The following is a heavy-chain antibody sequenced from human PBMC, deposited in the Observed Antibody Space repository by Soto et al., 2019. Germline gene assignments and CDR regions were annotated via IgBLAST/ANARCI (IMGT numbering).Heavy chain of an antibody. CDR2: ISAYNGNT. Sequence: ASVKVSCKASGYTFTSYGISWVRQAPGQGLEWMGWISAYNGNTNYAQKLQGRVTMTTDTSTSTAYMELRSLRSDDTAVYYCARDLNIDASQYYYYMDVWGKGTTVTVSS. V-gene: IGHV1-18*01. D-gene: IGHD3-16*02. J-gene: IGHJ6*03. CDR1: GYTFTSYG. CDR3: ARDLNIDASQYYYYMDV.